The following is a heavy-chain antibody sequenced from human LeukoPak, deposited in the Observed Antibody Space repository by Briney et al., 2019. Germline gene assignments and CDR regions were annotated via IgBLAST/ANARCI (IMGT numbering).Heavy chain of an antibody. D-gene: IGHD4-17*01. J-gene: IGHJ3*02. CDR2: IYFSGST. Sequence: PSETLSLTWTVSGVSTSSAGYWSWIRQYPGKGLEWIGYIYFSGSTYYNPSLKSRFTISVDTSKNHFSLKLSSVTAADTAVYYCARVPPDYGDYVRAFDIWGQGTKVTVSS. CDR3: ARVPPDYGDYVRAFDI. V-gene: IGHV4-31*02. CDR1: GVSTSSAGY.